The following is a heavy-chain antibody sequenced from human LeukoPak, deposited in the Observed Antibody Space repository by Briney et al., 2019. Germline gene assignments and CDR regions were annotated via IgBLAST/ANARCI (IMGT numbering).Heavy chain of an antibody. J-gene: IGHJ4*02. D-gene: IGHD4-17*01. CDR2: IKQDGSEK. CDR3: AREGYGPLDF. V-gene: IGHV3-7*01. Sequence: GGSLRLSXAASGFTFSSYWMSWVRQAPGKGLEWVANIKQDGSEKYYVDSVEGRFTISRDNSKNSLYLQMNSLRAEDTAVYYCAREGYGPLDFWGQGTLVTVSS. CDR1: GFTFSSYW.